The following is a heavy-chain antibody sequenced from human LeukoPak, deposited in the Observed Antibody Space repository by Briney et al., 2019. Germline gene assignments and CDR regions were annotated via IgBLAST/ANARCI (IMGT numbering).Heavy chain of an antibody. V-gene: IGHV3-30*03. Sequence: GRSLRLSCAASGFTFSSYGMHWVRQAPGKGLEWVAVISYDGSNKYYADSVKGRFTISRDNSKNTLYLQMNSLRAEDTAVYYCARAPTVVVIAPDYWGQGTLVTVSS. D-gene: IGHD2-21*01. CDR2: ISYDGSNK. J-gene: IGHJ4*02. CDR1: GFTFSSYG. CDR3: ARAPTVVVIAPDY.